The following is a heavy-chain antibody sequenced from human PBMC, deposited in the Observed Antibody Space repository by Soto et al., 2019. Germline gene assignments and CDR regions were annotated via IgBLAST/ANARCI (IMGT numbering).Heavy chain of an antibody. J-gene: IGHJ4*02. CDR3: ASPRLSSDGTTPIDY. V-gene: IGHV3-30-3*01. CDR2: ISYDGSNK. D-gene: IGHD1-1*01. Sequence: QVQLVESGGGVVQPGRSLRLSCAASGFTFSSYAMHWVRQAPGKGLEWVAVISYDGSNKYYADSVKGRFTIYRDNSKNTLYLHMNSLRAEDTAVYYCASPRLSSDGTTPIDYWGQGTLVTVSS. CDR1: GFTFSSYA.